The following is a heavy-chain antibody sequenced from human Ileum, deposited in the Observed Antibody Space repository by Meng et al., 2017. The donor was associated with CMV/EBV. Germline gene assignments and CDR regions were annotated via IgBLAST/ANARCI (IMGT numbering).Heavy chain of an antibody. D-gene: IGHD3-16*01. J-gene: IGHJ4*02. CDR3: ARGPGGFGDFNFDY. CDR1: GDSITSFY. Sequence: QWQLRGSGPGLVKPSDTLSLTCTVSGDSITSFYWSWIRQPAGKALEWIGRIYHGGSTNYNPSLKSRVTLSVDTSKNQFSMRLTSVTAADTAVYYCARGPGGFGDFNFDYWGQGTLVTVSS. V-gene: IGHV4-4*07. CDR2: IYHGGST.